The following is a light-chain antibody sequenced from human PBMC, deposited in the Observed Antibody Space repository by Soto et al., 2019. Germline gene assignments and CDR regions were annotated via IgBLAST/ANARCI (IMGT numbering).Light chain of an antibody. CDR1: ERISSW. CDR2: KAS. J-gene: IGKJ1*01. Sequence: DIQMTQSPCTLSASVGDRVTITCRASERISSWLAWYQQKPGKAPKLLIYKASTLESGVPSRFSGSGSGTEFTLTISSLQPDDFATYYCQQYNNYSETFGQGTKVDIK. V-gene: IGKV1-5*03. CDR3: QQYNNYSET.